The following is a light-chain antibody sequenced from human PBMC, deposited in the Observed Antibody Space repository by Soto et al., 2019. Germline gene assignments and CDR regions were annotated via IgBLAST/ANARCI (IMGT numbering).Light chain of an antibody. Sequence: EIVLTQSPGTLSLSPGERATLSCRASQSVRSSYLAWYQQKPGQAPRLLIYGASSRATGIPDRFSGSGSGTDFTLTISRLEPEDFAVYYCQQYGSSRPTFGQGTKVEIK. CDR2: GAS. V-gene: IGKV3-20*01. CDR1: QSVRSSY. J-gene: IGKJ1*01. CDR3: QQYGSSRPT.